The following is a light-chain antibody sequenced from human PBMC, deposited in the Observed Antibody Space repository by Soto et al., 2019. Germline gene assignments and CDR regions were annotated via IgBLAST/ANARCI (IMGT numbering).Light chain of an antibody. CDR1: SSDVGGYNY. Sequence: QSALTQPASVSGSPGQSITISCTGTSSDVGGYNYVSWYQQLPSKAPKLMIYDVSDRPSGVSNRFSGSKSGNTASLTISGLQAEDEADYYCSSYTSSSLYVFGTGTKVTVL. J-gene: IGLJ1*01. CDR2: DVS. V-gene: IGLV2-14*01. CDR3: SSYTSSSLYV.